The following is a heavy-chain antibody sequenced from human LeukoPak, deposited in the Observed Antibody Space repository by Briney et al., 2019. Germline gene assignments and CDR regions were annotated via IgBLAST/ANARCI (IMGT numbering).Heavy chain of an antibody. CDR2: INEVGSDK. CDR1: GFTFSSSW. D-gene: IGHD1-1*01. CDR3: ARHGNWAFDF. J-gene: IGHJ3*01. Sequence: GGSLRLSCAASGFTFSSSWMSWVRQAPGKGLEWVATINEVGSDKQYMDSVKGRLSISRDNPRNSLYLQMNSPRAEDTAVYFCARHGNWAFDFWGQGTMVTVSS. V-gene: IGHV3-7*04.